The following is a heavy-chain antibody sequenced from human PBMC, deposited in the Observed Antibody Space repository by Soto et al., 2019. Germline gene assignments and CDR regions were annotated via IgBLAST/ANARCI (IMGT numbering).Heavy chain of an antibody. CDR1: GFTFGDYA. Sequence: GSLKLSCTASGFTFGDYAMSWVRQAPGKGLEWVGFIRSKAYGGTTEYAASVKGRFTISRDDSKSIAYLQMNSQKTDGSAVYCCTPTSQTGDDAFDIWDQGTMVTVS. V-gene: IGHV3-49*04. CDR3: TPTSQTGDDAFDI. CDR2: IRSKAYGGTT. D-gene: IGHD7-27*01. J-gene: IGHJ3*02.